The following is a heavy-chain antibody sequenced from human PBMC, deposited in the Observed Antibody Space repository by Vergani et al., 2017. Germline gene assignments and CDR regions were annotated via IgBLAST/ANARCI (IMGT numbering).Heavy chain of an antibody. CDR3: ARNLQRRYDTGKNKLDY. CDR2: ISAYNGNT. CDR1: GYTFTGYY. J-gene: IGHJ4*02. D-gene: IGHD3-10*01. V-gene: IGHV1-18*04. Sequence: QVQLVQSGAEVKKPGASVKVSCKASGYTFTGYYMHWVRQAPGQGLEWMGWISAYNGNTNYAQKLQGRVTMTTDTSTSTAYMELRSLRSDDTAVYYCARNLQRRYDTGKNKLDYWGQGTLVTVSS.